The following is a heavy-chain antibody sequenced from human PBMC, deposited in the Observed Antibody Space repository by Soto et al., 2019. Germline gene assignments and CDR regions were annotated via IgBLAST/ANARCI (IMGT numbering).Heavy chain of an antibody. D-gene: IGHD3-3*01. CDR1: KFTFSYYG. V-gene: IGHV3-30*18. J-gene: IGHJ3*01. CDR3: AKPISISGVIIDAFDV. Sequence: GGSLRLSCAASKFTFSYYGMPWVRQAPGKGLEWVAVISYEGSNKYYADPVKGRFTISRDNSKNTLYLEMNSLRTEDTAVYYCAKPISISGVIIDAFDVWGQGTMVTVSS. CDR2: ISYEGSNK.